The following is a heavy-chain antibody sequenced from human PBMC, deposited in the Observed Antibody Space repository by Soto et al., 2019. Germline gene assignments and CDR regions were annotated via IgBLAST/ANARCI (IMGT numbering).Heavy chain of an antibody. V-gene: IGHV3-7*03. Sequence: GGSLRLSCAASGFTLRSYWMSWVRQAPGKGLEWLATIKTDASEKKYVDSVKGRFTVSRDNAKNSLYLQMDSLRAEDSVMYFCAKVLSYYYGWFDPWGLGTLVTVYS. CDR3: AKVLSYYYGWFDP. J-gene: IGHJ5*02. CDR2: IKTDASEK. D-gene: IGHD3-22*01. CDR1: GFTLRSYW.